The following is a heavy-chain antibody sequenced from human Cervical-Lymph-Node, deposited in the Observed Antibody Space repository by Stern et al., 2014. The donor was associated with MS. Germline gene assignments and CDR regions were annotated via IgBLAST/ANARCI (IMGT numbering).Heavy chain of an antibody. CDR3: SRGVTRSSYYYGLDV. CDR1: GYTFIVYY. D-gene: IGHD3-16*02. CDR2: IITGDGTT. J-gene: IGHJ6*02. V-gene: IGHV1-46*01. Sequence: VQLVESGTEARKSGASVKISCKASGYTFIVYYMHWVRQAPGQGLEWMGLIITGDGTTSYSQNFQGRVTMTREKATSKAYMHLSSLRSEDTAVYFCSRGVTRSSYYYGLDVWGQGTTVTVSS.